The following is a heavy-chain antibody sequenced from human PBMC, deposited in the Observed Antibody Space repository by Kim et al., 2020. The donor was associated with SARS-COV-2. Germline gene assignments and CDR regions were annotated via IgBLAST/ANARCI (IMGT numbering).Heavy chain of an antibody. J-gene: IGHJ4*02. CDR2: IYYSGST. CDR1: GGSISSSSYY. V-gene: IGHV4-39*07. Sequence: SETLSLTCTVSGGSISSSSYYWGWIRQPPGKGLEWIGSIYYSGSTYYNPSLKSRVTISVDTSKNQFSLKLSSVTAADTAVYYCARGGSSSLHGVFDYWGQGTLVTVSS. CDR3: ARGGSSSLHGVFDY. D-gene: IGHD6-13*01.